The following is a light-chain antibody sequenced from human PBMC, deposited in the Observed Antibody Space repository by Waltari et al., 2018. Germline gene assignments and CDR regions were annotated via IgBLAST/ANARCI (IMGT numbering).Light chain of an antibody. CDR2: GTS. CDR1: QSVSSSY. Sequence: EIVLTQSPGTLSLSPGERATLSCRASQSVSSSYLAWYQQKPGQAPRLLIYGTSSRATGIPERFSGSGSGTDFTLTISRLEPEDFAVYHCQQYNSSPYTFGQGTKLEIK. J-gene: IGKJ2*01. V-gene: IGKV3-20*01. CDR3: QQYNSSPYT.